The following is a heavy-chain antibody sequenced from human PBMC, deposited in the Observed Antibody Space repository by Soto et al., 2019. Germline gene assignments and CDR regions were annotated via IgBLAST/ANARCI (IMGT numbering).Heavy chain of an antibody. D-gene: IGHD3-3*01. CDR2: LYYSGST. CDR1: GGSVSSGSYY. J-gene: IGHJ4*02. CDR3: ARGQAFWTGYYRMPYYFDY. Sequence: ETLSLTCTVSGGSVSSGSYYWSWIRQPPGKGLEYIGYLYYSGSTNYNPSLKSRVTISVDTPKNQFSLELTSVTAADTAIYYCARGQAFWTGYYRMPYYFDYWGQGTLVTVSS. V-gene: IGHV4-61*01.